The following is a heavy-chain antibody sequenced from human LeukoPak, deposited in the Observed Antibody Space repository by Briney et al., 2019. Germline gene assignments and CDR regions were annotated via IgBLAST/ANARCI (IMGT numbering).Heavy chain of an antibody. CDR1: GGSISNSY. J-gene: IGHJ4*02. Sequence: SETLSLTCTVSGGSISNSYWSWIRQPPGKGLEWIGFFHDSESTNYNPSLKSRVSISLDTSKNQVSPWLSSVTAADTAVYYCARGDASGRPGIGFDFWGQGTLVTVSS. D-gene: IGHD1-26*01. CDR2: FHDSEST. V-gene: IGHV4-59*01. CDR3: ARGDASGRPGIGFDF.